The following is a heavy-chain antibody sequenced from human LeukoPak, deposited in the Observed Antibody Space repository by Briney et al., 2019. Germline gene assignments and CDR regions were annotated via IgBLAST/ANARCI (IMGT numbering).Heavy chain of an antibody. CDR3: ARMRGGVQLWGD. CDR2: INYSGTT. CDR1: SGSFSSSSYF. Sequence: PSETLSLTCTVSSGSFSSSSYFCGWIRPSPGMGLEWIATINYSGTTYSNPSLKSRVTTSVDTSRNQFSLKLSSVTAADTAVYYCARMRGGVQLWGDWGQGALVTVSS. D-gene: IGHD3-10*01. V-gene: IGHV4-39*01. J-gene: IGHJ4*01.